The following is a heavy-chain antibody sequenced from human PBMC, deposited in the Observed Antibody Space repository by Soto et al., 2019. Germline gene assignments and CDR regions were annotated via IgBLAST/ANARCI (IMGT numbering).Heavy chain of an antibody. D-gene: IGHD3-3*01. CDR1: GFAFRSYG. Sequence: QVKLVESGGRVVQPGKSLRLSCAASGFAFRSYGMHWVRQARGKGLEWVAVIKSDGTEQSYADSVVGRFFISRDNRRNTIFLQMNNVRPEDTAVYYCVKPRSSREWPPFDPWGQGTLVTVSS. CDR3: VKPRSSREWPPFDP. V-gene: IGHV3-30*18. J-gene: IGHJ5*02. CDR2: IKSDGTEQ.